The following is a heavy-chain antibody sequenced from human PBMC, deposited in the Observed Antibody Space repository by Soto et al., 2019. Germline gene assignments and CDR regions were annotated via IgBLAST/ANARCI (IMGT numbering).Heavy chain of an antibody. Sequence: QVQLVESGGGVVQPGRSLRLSCAASEFAFSSYGMHWVRQAPGKGLVWVSVIWYDGSNKYYADSVKGRFTISRDNSKKTVYLQMNSLRDEDTAVYYCARDYDYYGSGGGYGVDVWGEWVTVIVFS. J-gene: IGHJ6*04. CDR2: IWYDGSNK. D-gene: IGHD3-10*01. CDR3: ARDYDYYGSGGGYGVDV. CDR1: EFAFSSYG. V-gene: IGHV3-33*01.